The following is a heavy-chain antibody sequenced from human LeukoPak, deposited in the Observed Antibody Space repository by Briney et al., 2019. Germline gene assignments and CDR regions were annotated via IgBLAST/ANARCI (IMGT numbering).Heavy chain of an antibody. V-gene: IGHV4-59*01. CDR2: IYYSGST. D-gene: IGHD3-10*01. CDR3: ARDGGYGSGSYYSFDY. CDR1: GGSISSYY. Sequence: KPSETLSLTCTVSGGSISSYYWSWIRQPPGKGLEWIGYIYYSGSTSYNPSLKSRVTISVDTSKNQFSLKLSSVTAADTAVYYCARDGGYGSGSYYSFDYWGQGTLVTVSS. J-gene: IGHJ4*02.